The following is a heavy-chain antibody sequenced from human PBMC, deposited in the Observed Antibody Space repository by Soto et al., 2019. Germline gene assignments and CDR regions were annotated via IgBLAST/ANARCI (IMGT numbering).Heavy chain of an antibody. Sequence: SVKVSCKASGGTFSSYTISWVRQAPGQGLEWMGRIIPILGIANYAQKFQGRVTITADKSTSTAYMELSSLRSEDTAVYYCARVGYYGSGTPGVYMDVWGKGTTVTVSS. V-gene: IGHV1-69*02. J-gene: IGHJ6*03. CDR2: IIPILGIA. CDR3: ARVGYYGSGTPGVYMDV. CDR1: GGTFSSYT. D-gene: IGHD3-10*01.